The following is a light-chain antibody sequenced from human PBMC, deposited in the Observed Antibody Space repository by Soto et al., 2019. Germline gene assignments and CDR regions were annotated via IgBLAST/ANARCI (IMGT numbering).Light chain of an antibody. CDR3: GTWDSSLSVVV. CDR2: DNN. Sequence: QSVLTQPPSVSAAPGQKVTISCSGSSSNIGNNYVSWYQHLPGTAPKLLIYDNNKRPSGIPDRFSGSKSGTSATLGITGLQTGDGADYYCGTWDSSLSVVVFGGGTKGTVL. J-gene: IGLJ2*01. CDR1: SSNIGNNY. V-gene: IGLV1-51*01.